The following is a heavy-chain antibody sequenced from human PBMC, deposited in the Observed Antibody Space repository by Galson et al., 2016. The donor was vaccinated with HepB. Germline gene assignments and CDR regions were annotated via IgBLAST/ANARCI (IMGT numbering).Heavy chain of an antibody. CDR3: ARDIAEARWFDP. V-gene: IGHV1-24*01. CDR1: GHTLSEFA. D-gene: IGHD6-19*01. J-gene: IGHJ5*02. Sequence: SVKVSCKVPGHTLSEFAIYWVRQAPGEGLEWMGGFDPEDGEAVYAQKFQGRVTITADESTSTAYMELSSLRSEDTAVYYCARDIAEARWFDPWGQGTLVTVSS. CDR2: FDPEDGEA.